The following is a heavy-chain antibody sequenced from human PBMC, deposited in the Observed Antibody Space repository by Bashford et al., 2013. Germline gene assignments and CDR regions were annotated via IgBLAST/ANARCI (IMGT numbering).Heavy chain of an antibody. CDR3: AYRTLLTDFEY. CDR1: GFSLSTSGVG. V-gene: IGHV2-5*01. CDR2: IYWNDDK. D-gene: IGHD2-21*01. Sequence: SGPTLVKPTQTLTLTCTFSGFSLSTSGVGVGWIRQPPGKALEWLALIYWNDDKYYSPSLKSTFTITKDTSKNQVVLTMTNMDPVDTATYYCAYRTLLTDFEYWGQGTLVTVSS. J-gene: IGHJ4*02.